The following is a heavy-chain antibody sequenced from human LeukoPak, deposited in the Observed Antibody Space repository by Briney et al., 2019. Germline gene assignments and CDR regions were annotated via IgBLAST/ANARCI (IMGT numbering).Heavy chain of an antibody. J-gene: IGHJ4*02. D-gene: IGHD4-23*01. Sequence: PGGSLRLSCAASGFTFDDYAMHWVRQAPGKGLEWVSLISWDGGSTYYADSVKGRFTISRDNSKNSLYLQMNSLRAEDTAMYYCAKDGGGGNSGPGDLRMSHWGQGTLVTVSS. CDR2: ISWDGGST. CDR3: AKDGGGGNSGPGDLRMSH. V-gene: IGHV3-43D*03. CDR1: GFTFDDYA.